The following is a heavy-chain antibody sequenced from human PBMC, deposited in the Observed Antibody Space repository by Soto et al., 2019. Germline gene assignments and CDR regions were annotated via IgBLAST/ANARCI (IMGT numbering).Heavy chain of an antibody. CDR3: ARERQWAALIS. Sequence: QVQLVQSGVEVKMPGASVKLSCKTYGYAFTNYGVTWVRQVSGQGLEWIGWVSGYNRNTNYAQKFEDRVIMTTDTSTSTAPMELRSLRPDDTGIYYCARERQWAALISWGRGTLLTVSP. V-gene: IGHV1-18*01. J-gene: IGHJ5*02. CDR1: GYAFTNYG. CDR2: VSGYNRNT. D-gene: IGHD6-19*01.